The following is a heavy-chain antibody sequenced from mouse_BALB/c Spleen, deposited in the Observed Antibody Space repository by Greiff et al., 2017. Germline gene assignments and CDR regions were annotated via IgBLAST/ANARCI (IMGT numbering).Heavy chain of an antibody. D-gene: IGHD1-1*01. V-gene: IGHV14-3*02. CDR2: IDPANGNT. J-gene: IGHJ1*01. CDR3: AYGSSYWYFEV. CDR1: GFNIKDTY. Sequence: VQLQQSGAELVKPGASVKLSCTASGFNIKDTYMHWVKQRPDQGLEWIGRIDPANGNTKYDPKFQGKATITADTSSNTAYLQLSSLTSEDTAVYYCAYGSSYWYFEVWGAGTTVTGSS.